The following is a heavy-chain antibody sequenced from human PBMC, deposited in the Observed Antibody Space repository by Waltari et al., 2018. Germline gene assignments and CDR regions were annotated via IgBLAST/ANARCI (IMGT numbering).Heavy chain of an antibody. CDR1: AASISSYY. CDR2: IYFSGST. D-gene: IGHD3-10*01. Sequence: QVRLQESGPGLVKPSETLSLTCTVSAASISSYYWSWIRQPPGKGLEWIAYIYFSGSTTYNPTLKSRVAMSGDTSKQQFSLRLSSVTAADTGVYYFARGDTSNWFASYFDFWGQGILVSVSS. J-gene: IGHJ4*02. CDR3: ARGDTSNWFASYFDF. V-gene: IGHV4-59*01.